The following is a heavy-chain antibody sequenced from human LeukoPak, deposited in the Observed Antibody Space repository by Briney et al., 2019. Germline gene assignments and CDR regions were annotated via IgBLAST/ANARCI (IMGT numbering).Heavy chain of an antibody. D-gene: IGHD7-27*01. Sequence: SETLSLTCTVSGDFITASYWSWIRQPPGKGLEWIGYVYYSGSTEYNPSLRSRVTISLEMSKHQFSLNVTSVTAADTAVYYCATNTGTVFDYWGQGALVTISS. CDR3: ATNTGTVFDY. J-gene: IGHJ4*02. V-gene: IGHV4-59*01. CDR1: GDFITASY. CDR2: VYYSGST.